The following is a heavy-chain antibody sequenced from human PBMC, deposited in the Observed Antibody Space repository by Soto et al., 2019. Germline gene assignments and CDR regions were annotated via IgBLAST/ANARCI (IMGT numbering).Heavy chain of an antibody. J-gene: IGHJ5*02. CDR1: GYTFTSYG. CDR2: ISAYNANT. V-gene: IGHV1-18*01. Sequence: QVQLVQSGAEVKKPGASVKVSCKASGYTFTSYGINWVRQAPGQGLEWMGWISAYNANTHYAQKLQGRVTMTTDTFTSTAYMELRSLRSDATAVYSCARGENWFDPWGQGTLVTVSS. CDR3: ARGENWFDP.